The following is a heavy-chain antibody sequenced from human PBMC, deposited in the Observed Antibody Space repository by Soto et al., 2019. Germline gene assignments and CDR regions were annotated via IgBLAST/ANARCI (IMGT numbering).Heavy chain of an antibody. D-gene: IGHD3-22*01. CDR1: GYSFAGYW. V-gene: IGHV5-10-1*01. Sequence: GESLKISCKGSGYSFAGYWITWVRQKPGKGLEWMGRIDPSDSQTYYSPSFPGHVTISVTKSITTVFLQWSSLRASDTAMYYCARQIYDSDTGPNFQYYFDSWGQGTPVTVSS. CDR2: IDPSDSQT. CDR3: ARQIYDSDTGPNFQYYFDS. J-gene: IGHJ4*02.